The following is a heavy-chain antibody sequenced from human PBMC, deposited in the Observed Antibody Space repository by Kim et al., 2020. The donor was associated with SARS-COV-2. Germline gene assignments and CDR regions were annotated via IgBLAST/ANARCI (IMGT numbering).Heavy chain of an antibody. J-gene: IGHJ5*02. D-gene: IGHD6-13*01. V-gene: IGHV3-23*01. CDR1: GFTFGSYA. CDR2: ISGSGDVT. Sequence: GGSLRLSCAASGFTFGSYAMNWVRQAPGKGLEWVSAISGSGDVTYYADSVKGXFTMSRDNFNNTVYMQMNSLRAEDTAVYYCVKSTISTYSTSWYGEFGXWGQGTHVTVYS. CDR3: VKSTISTYSTSWYGEFGX.